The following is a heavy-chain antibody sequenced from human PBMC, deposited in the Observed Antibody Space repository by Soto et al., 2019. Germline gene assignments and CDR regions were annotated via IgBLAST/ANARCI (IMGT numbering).Heavy chain of an antibody. V-gene: IGHV4-31*03. CDR3: ARYMVRGEDGMDV. CDR1: GGSISSGGYY. Sequence: PSETLSLTCTVSGGSISSGGYYWSWIRQHPGKGLEWIGYIYYSGSTYYNPSLKSRVTISVDTSKNQFSLKLSSVTAADTAVYYCARYMVRGEDGMDVWGQGTTVTVSS. CDR2: IYYSGST. J-gene: IGHJ6*02. D-gene: IGHD3-10*01.